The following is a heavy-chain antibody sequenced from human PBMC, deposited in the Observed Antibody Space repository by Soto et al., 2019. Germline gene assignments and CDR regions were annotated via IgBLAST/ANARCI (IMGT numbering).Heavy chain of an antibody. CDR2: IYYSGST. Sequence: QLQLQESGPGLVKPSETLSLTCTVSGGSISSSSYYWGWIRQPPGKGLEWIGSIYYSGSTYYNPSLKSRVTISVDTSKNQFSLKLSSVTAADTAVYYCARRVGLGYCSSTSCYEVWGKGTTVTVSS. CDR3: ARRVGLGYCSSTSCYEV. V-gene: IGHV4-39*01. CDR1: GGSISSSSYY. J-gene: IGHJ6*04. D-gene: IGHD2-2*01.